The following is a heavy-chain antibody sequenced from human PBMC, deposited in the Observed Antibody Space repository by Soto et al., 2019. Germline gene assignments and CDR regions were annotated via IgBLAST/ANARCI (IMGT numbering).Heavy chain of an antibody. CDR1: GFTFSDYY. J-gene: IGHJ6*02. CDR3: ARGGGSSLPNYYYYGMDV. CDR2: ISSSGSTI. V-gene: IGHV3-11*01. D-gene: IGHD6-6*01. Sequence: GGSLRLSCAASGFTFSDYYMSWIRQAPGKGLEWVSYISSSGSTIYYADSVRGRFTISRHNAKNSLYLQMNSLRADDTAVYHCARGGGSSLPNYYYYGMDVWGQGTTVTVSS.